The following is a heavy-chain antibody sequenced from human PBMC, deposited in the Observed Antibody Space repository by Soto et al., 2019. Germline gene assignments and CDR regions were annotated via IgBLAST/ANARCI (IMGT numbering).Heavy chain of an antibody. Sequence: GGSLRLSCAASGFTFSNAWMSWVRQAPGKGLEWVGRIKSKTDGGTTDYAAPVKGRSTISRDDSKNTLYLQMNSLKTEDTAVYYCTTDFWSGRMGFYYHYGMDVWGQGTTVTVS. CDR1: GFTFSNAW. J-gene: IGHJ6*02. V-gene: IGHV3-15*01. CDR3: TTDFWSGRMGFYYHYGMDV. CDR2: IKSKTDGGTT. D-gene: IGHD3-3*01.